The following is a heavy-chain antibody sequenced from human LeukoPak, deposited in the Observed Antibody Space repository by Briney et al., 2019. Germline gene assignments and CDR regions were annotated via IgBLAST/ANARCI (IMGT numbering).Heavy chain of an antibody. CDR1: SGSISSNNYY. D-gene: IGHD5-24*01. J-gene: IGHJ3*02. CDR3: ARDGYNEMDDAFDI. CDR2: IYYSGIT. V-gene: IGHV4-39*02. Sequence: SETLSLTCTVSSGSISSNNYYWGWIRQPPGKGLEWIGSIYYSGITYYNPSLKSRVTISLDMSKDQFSLKLRSVTAADTAVYYCARDGYNEMDDAFDIWGQGTMVTVSS.